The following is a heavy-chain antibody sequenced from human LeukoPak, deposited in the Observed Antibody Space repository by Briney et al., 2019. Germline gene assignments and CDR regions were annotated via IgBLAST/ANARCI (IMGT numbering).Heavy chain of an antibody. CDR3: ARVVSRYFYFDY. V-gene: IGHV4-59*01. CDR2: IYYSGST. J-gene: IGHJ4*02. D-gene: IGHD2-8*01. CDR1: GGSISSYY. Sequence: SETLSLTCTVSGGSISSYYWSWIRQPPGKGLEWIGYIYYSGSTNYNPSLKSRVTISVDTSKNQLSLKLSSVTAADTAVYYCARVVSRYFYFDYWGQGTLVTVSS.